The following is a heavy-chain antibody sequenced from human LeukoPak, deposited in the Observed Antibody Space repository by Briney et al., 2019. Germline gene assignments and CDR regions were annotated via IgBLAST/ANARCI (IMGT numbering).Heavy chain of an antibody. CDR2: ISGSGGST. Sequence: GGSLRLSCAASGFTFSSYAMSWVRQAPGKGLEWVSAISGSGGSTYYADSVKGRFTISRDNSKNTLYLQMNSLRAEDTAVYYCAKFSGSGWFRRDAFDIRGQGTMVTVSS. V-gene: IGHV3-23*01. J-gene: IGHJ3*02. D-gene: IGHD6-19*01. CDR1: GFTFSSYA. CDR3: AKFSGSGWFRRDAFDI.